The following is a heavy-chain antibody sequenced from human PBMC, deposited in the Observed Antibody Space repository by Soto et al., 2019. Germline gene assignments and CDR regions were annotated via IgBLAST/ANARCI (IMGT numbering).Heavy chain of an antibody. J-gene: IGHJ4*02. CDR1: GFTFSSYS. D-gene: IGHD4-17*01. CDR3: ASDYGDYLSRSDY. CDR2: ISSSSSTI. Sequence: GGSLRLSCAASGFTFSSYSMNWVRQAPGKGLEWVSYISSSSSTIYYADSVKGRFTISRYNAKNSVYLQMNSLRDEDTAVYYFASDYGDYLSRSDYWGQGTLVTVSS. V-gene: IGHV3-48*02.